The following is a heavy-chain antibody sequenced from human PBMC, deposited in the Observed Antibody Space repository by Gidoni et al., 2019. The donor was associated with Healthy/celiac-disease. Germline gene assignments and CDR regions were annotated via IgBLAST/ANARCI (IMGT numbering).Heavy chain of an antibody. CDR2: FDPEDGET. CDR1: GYPLPEIS. CDR3: ATGPYCGGDCNQDY. D-gene: IGHD2-21*02. V-gene: IGHV1-24*01. J-gene: IGHJ4*02. Sequence: QVQLVQSGAEVKKPGASVKVSCKVSGYPLPEISMHWVRQAPGKGLEWMGGFDPEDGETIYAQKFQGRVTMTEDTSTDTAYMELSSLRSEDTAVYYCATGPYCGGDCNQDYWGQGTLVTVSS.